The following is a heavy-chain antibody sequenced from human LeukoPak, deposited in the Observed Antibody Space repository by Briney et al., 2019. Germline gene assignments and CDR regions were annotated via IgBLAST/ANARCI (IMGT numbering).Heavy chain of an antibody. V-gene: IGHV3-21*04. CDR2: ISSSSSYI. D-gene: IGHD1-26*01. Sequence: GGSLRLSCAASGFTFSSYSVNWVRQAPGKGLEWVSSISSSSSYIYYADSVKGRFTISRDNAKNSLYLQMNSLRAEDTALYYCAKGGYYDLDAFDIWGQGTMVTVSS. J-gene: IGHJ3*02. CDR3: AKGGYYDLDAFDI. CDR1: GFTFSSYS.